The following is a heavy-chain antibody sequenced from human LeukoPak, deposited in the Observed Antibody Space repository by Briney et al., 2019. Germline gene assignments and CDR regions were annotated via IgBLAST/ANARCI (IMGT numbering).Heavy chain of an antibody. J-gene: IGHJ4*02. CDR2: IIPILGIA. D-gene: IGHD4-17*01. CDR3: ATLVYGDYAYDY. CDR1: GGTFSSYA. Sequence: ASVKVSCKASGGTFSSYAISWVRQAPGQGLEWMGRIIPILGIANYAQKLQGRVTMTEDTSTDTAYMELSSLRSEDTAVYYCATLVYGDYAYDYWGQGTLVTVSS. V-gene: IGHV1-69*04.